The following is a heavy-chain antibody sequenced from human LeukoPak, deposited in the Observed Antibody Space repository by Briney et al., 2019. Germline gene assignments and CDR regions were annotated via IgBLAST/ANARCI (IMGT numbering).Heavy chain of an antibody. CDR1: GFTFSSYA. Sequence: GGSLRLSCAASGFTFSSYAMSWVRQAPGKGLEWVSFISSSGGAIYYAASVKGRFTISRDNSKNTLSLQMSSLRAEDTAVYYCVKGIAPGMAVAVDYWGRGTLVTVAS. CDR2: ISSSGGAI. D-gene: IGHD6-19*01. V-gene: IGHV3-23*01. CDR3: VKGIAPGMAVAVDY. J-gene: IGHJ4*02.